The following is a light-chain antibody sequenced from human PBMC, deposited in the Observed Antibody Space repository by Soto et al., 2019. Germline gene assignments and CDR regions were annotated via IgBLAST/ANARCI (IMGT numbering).Light chain of an antibody. J-gene: IGKJ5*01. V-gene: IGKV3-15*01. CDR1: QSVSSSY. CDR2: VAS. Sequence: EIVLTQSPGTLSLSPGERATLSCRASQSVSSSYLAWYQQKPGQAPRLLIYVASTRATGIPARFSGSGSGTEFTLTISSLQSEDFAVYYCQQYNNWPRITFGQGTRLEIK. CDR3: QQYNNWPRIT.